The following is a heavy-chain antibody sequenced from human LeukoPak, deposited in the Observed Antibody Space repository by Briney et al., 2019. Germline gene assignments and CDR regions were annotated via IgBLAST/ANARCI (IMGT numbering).Heavy chain of an antibody. Sequence: PSETLSLTCTVSGGSISSGGYYWSWIRQHPGKGLEWIGYIYYSGSTYYNPSLKSRVTISVDTSKNQFSLKLSSVTAADTAVYYCAGFNGSSWYRFEWQGWFDPWGQGTLVTVSS. CDR1: GGSISSGGYY. J-gene: IGHJ5*02. D-gene: IGHD6-13*01. V-gene: IGHV4-31*03. CDR3: AGFNGSSWYRFEWQGWFDP. CDR2: IYYSGST.